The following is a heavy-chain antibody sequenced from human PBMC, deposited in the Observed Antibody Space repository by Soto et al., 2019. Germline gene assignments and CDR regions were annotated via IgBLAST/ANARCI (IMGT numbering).Heavy chain of an antibody. Sequence: PGGSLRLSCAASGFSFSTYWMTWFREAPGKGLEWVANIRQDGREKNYVDSVEGRFTISRDNADNSLYLQLNSLRADDTAVYYCARGYCSGGFCFAGAFDIWGQGTRVTVS. CDR3: ARGYCSGGFCFAGAFDI. CDR2: IRQDGREK. J-gene: IGHJ3*02. CDR1: GFSFSTYW. D-gene: IGHD2-15*01. V-gene: IGHV3-7*01.